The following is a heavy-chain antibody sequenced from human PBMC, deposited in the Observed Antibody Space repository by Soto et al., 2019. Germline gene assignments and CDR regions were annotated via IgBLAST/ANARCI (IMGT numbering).Heavy chain of an antibody. CDR1: GFTFSNYW. D-gene: IGHD2-15*01. CDR2: INSDGSGT. J-gene: IGHJ6*02. Sequence: GGSLRLSCAASGFTFSNYWMHWVRQAPGKGLVWVSRINSDGSGTTYADSVKGRFTISRDNAKSTLYLQMNSLRVEDTAVYYCVRGYCSGGSCYYYYYGMDVSGQGTTVTVSS. V-gene: IGHV3-74*01. CDR3: VRGYCSGGSCYYYYYGMDV.